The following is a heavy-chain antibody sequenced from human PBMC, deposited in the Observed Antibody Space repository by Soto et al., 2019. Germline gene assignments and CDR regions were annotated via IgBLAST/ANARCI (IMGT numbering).Heavy chain of an antibody. Sequence: QVQLVESGGGVVQPGRSLRLSCAASGFTLSSYGMHWVRQAPGKGLEWVAVISYDGSNKYYADSVKGRFTISRDNSKNTLYLQMIRLRAEDTDVYYSAKDRLSSRVHNYGMDVWGQGTTVTVSS. J-gene: IGHJ6*02. V-gene: IGHV3-30*18. CDR1: GFTLSSYG. CDR3: AKDRLSSRVHNYGMDV. D-gene: IGHD2-2*01. CDR2: ISYDGSNK.